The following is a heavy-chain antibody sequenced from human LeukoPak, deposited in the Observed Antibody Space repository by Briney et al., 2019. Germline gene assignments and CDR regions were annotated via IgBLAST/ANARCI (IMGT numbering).Heavy chain of an antibody. CDR3: ARDGRYDFWSGSSSYFDC. CDR2: INWNGVST. D-gene: IGHD3-3*01. J-gene: IGHJ4*02. CDR1: GFTFDDYG. Sequence: GGSLRLSCAASGFTFDDYGMSWVRQAPGKGLEWVSGINWNGVSTRYADSVKGRFTISRDNAKNSLYLRMNSLRAEDTALYYCARDGRYDFWSGSSSYFDCWGPGTLVTVSP. V-gene: IGHV3-20*04.